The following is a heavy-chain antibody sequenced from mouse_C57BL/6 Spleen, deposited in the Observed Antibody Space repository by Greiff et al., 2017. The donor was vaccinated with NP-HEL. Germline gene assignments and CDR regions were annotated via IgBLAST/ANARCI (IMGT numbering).Heavy chain of an antibody. CDR1: GYTFTSYW. Sequence: QVQLQQPGAELVMPGASVKLSCKASGYTFTSYWMHWVKQRPGQGLEWIGEIDPSDSYTNYNKKFKGKSTLTVDKSSSTAYMQLSSLNSEDAAVYYSARRARGYAMDYWGQGTSVTVSS. D-gene: IGHD3-3*01. V-gene: IGHV1-69*01. CDR2: IDPSDSYT. J-gene: IGHJ4*01. CDR3: ARRARGYAMDY.